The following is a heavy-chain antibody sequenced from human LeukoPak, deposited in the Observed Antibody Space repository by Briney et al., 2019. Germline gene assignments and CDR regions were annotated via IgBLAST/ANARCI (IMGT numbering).Heavy chain of an antibody. D-gene: IGHD6-19*01. V-gene: IGHV1-18*01. CDR3: ARGGSGWYFRYYYMDV. CDR1: GYTFTSYG. CDR2: ISAYNGNT. Sequence: GASVKVSCKASGYTFTSYGISWVRQAPGQGLEWMGWISAYNGNTNYAQKLQGRVTMTRNTSISTAYMELSSLRSEDTAVYYCARGGSGWYFRYYYMDVWGKGNTVTISS. J-gene: IGHJ6*03.